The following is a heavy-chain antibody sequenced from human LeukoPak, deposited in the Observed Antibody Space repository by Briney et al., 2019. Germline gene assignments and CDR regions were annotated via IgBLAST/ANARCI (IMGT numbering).Heavy chain of an antibody. CDR2: ISGSGGST. J-gene: IGHJ4*02. D-gene: IGHD5-18*01. CDR1: GFTFGSYA. CDR3: AIEMGYSYGSDY. Sequence: GGSLRLSCAASGFTFGSYAMSWVRQAPGKGLEWVSAISGSGGSTYYADSVKGRFTISRDNSKNTLCLQMNSLRAEDTAVYYCAIEMGYSYGSDYWGQGTLVTVSS. V-gene: IGHV3-23*01.